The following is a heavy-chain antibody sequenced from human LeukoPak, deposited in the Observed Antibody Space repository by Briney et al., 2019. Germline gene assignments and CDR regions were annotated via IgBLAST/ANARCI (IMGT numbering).Heavy chain of an antibody. CDR3: ARGSVHRWFISSIDY. D-gene: IGHD2-8*02. J-gene: IGHJ4*02. V-gene: IGHV1-18*01. CDR1: GYTFTGYG. CDR2: ISAYNGNT. Sequence: GASVKVSCKASGYTFTGYGISWVRQAPGQGLEWMGWISAYNGNTNYAQKLQGRVTMTTDTSTSTAYMELRSLRSDDTAVYYCARGSVHRWFISSIDYWGQGTLVTVSS.